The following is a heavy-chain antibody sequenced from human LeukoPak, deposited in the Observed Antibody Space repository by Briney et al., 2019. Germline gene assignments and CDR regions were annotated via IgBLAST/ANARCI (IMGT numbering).Heavy chain of an antibody. CDR1: GFPFDIQT. J-gene: IGHJ3*02. CDR3: AKDIRYRGYGSSSWGGDAFDI. CDR2: MKEDGSEI. V-gene: IGHV3-7*03. D-gene: IGHD6-13*01. Sequence: GGSLRLSCAASGFPFDIQTMSWVRQAPGKGLDWVASMKEDGSEIHYVDSVKGRFTISRDNARNSLYLQMNSLRAEDTALYYCAKDIRYRGYGSSSWGGDAFDIWGQGKMVTVSS.